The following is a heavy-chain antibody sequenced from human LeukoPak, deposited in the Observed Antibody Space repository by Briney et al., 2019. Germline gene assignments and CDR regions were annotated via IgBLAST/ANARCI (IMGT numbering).Heavy chain of an antibody. V-gene: IGHV3-7*01. CDR1: GFSLSSYW. Sequence: GGSLRLSCEASGFSLSSYWMSWVRLAPGKGLEWVANIKPDGSDTRQVDSVKGRFTISRDNAKNSLYLQMSGLRGEDTAVYYCARGGASSKPLDYWGQGTLVTVSS. CDR3: ARGGASSKPLDY. D-gene: IGHD3-10*01. J-gene: IGHJ4*02. CDR2: IKPDGSDT.